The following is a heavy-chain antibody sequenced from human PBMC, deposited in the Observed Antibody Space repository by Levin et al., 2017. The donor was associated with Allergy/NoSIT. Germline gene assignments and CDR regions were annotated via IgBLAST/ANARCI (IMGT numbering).Heavy chain of an antibody. Sequence: PGESLKISCAASGFTFSSYAMHWVRQAPGKGLEWVAVISYDGSNKYYADSVKGRFTISRDNSKNTLYLQMNSLRAEDTAVYYCARAPSIYGDYAPGVGWGQGTLVTVSS. D-gene: IGHD4-17*01. J-gene: IGHJ4*02. CDR3: ARAPSIYGDYAPGVG. V-gene: IGHV3-30-3*01. CDR2: ISYDGSNK. CDR1: GFTFSSYA.